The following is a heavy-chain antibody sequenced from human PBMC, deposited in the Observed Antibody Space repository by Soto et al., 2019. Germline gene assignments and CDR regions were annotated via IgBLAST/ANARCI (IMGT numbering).Heavy chain of an antibody. CDR2: TYYRSKWYN. V-gene: IGHV6-1*01. CDR1: GDSVCSNSAA. CDR3: ARSTNLGYCSSTSCSPYYYYGMDV. J-gene: IGHJ6*02. Sequence: SQTLSRTYAISGDSVCSNSAAWDWIRQSPSRGLEWLGRTYYRSKWYNDYAVSVKSRITINPDTSKNQFSLQLNSVTPEDTAVYYCARSTNLGYCSSTSCSPYYYYGMDVWGQGTTVTVSS. D-gene: IGHD2-2*01.